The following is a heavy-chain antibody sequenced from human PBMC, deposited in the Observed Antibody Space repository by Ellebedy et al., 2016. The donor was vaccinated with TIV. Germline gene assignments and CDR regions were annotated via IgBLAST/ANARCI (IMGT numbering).Heavy chain of an antibody. D-gene: IGHD5-18*01. CDR3: ARAWGTAMVLDY. V-gene: IGHV4-59*01. Sequence: MPSETLSLTCTVSGGSISSYYWSWIRQPPGKGLEWIGYIYYSGSTNYNPSLKSRVTISVDTSKNQFSLKLSSVTAADTAVYYCARAWGTAMVLDYWGQGTLVTVSS. CDR2: IYYSGST. CDR1: GGSISSYY. J-gene: IGHJ4*02.